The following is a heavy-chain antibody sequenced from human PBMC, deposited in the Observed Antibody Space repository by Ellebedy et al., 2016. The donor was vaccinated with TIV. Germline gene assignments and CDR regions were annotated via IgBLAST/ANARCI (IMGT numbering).Heavy chain of an antibody. CDR1: GFTFSSYG. Sequence: GESLKISCAASGFTFSSYGMHWVRQAPGKGLEWVAVIWYDGSNKYYADSVKGRFTISRDNSKNTLYLQMNSLRAEDTAVYYCARAYSSWYDYYYGMDVWGQGTTVTVSS. V-gene: IGHV3-33*01. J-gene: IGHJ6*02. CDR3: ARAYSSWYDYYYGMDV. CDR2: IWYDGSNK. D-gene: IGHD6-13*01.